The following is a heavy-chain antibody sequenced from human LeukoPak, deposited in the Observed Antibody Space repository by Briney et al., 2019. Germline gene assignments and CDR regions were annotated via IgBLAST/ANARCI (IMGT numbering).Heavy chain of an antibody. CDR1: GGSISSSSYY. V-gene: IGHV4-39*01. Sequence: SETLSLTCTVSGGSISSSSYYWGWIRQPPGKGLEWIGSIYYSGSTYYNPSLKSRVTISVDTSKNQFSLKLSSVTAADPAVYYCARLAGLYCSSTSCYSRIFDYWGQGTLVTVSS. D-gene: IGHD2-2*01. CDR3: ARLAGLYCSSTSCYSRIFDY. J-gene: IGHJ4*02. CDR2: IYYSGST.